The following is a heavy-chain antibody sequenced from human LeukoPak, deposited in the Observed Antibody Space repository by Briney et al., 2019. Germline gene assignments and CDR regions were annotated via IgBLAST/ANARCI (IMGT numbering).Heavy chain of an antibody. V-gene: IGHV3-23*01. CDR1: GFTFSSYA. J-gene: IGHJ4*02. CDR3: ARRYLYGDYGDY. CDR2: ISGSGGST. Sequence: GGSLRLSCAASGFTFSSYAMSWVRQAPGKGLEWVSAISGSGGSTYYADSVKGRFTISRDNAKNSLYLQMNSLRAEDTAVYYCARRYLYGDYGDYWGQGTLVTVSS. D-gene: IGHD4-17*01.